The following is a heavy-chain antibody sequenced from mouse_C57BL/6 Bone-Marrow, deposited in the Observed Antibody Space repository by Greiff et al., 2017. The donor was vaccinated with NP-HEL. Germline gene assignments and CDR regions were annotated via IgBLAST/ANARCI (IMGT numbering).Heavy chain of an antibody. J-gene: IGHJ3*01. CDR2: ISDGGSYT. V-gene: IGHV5-4*01. Sequence: ATISDGGSYTYYPDNVKGRFTISRDNAKNNLYLQMSHLKSEDTAMYYCARGRGDGYYAAWFAYWGQGTLVTVSA. D-gene: IGHD2-3*01. CDR3: ARGRGDGYYAAWFAY.